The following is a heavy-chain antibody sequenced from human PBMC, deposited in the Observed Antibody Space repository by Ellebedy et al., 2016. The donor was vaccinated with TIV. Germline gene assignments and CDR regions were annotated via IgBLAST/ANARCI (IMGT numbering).Heavy chain of an antibody. CDR1: GYFFTNFW. CDR2: IYPGDSDT. Sequence: GESLKISCKGSGYFFTNFWIGWVRQMPGKGLEWMGIIYPGDSDTRYSPSFQGQVTISADKSIGTAYLQWSSLKASDTAMYYCARRAGVGATDYYYHGLDVWGQGTTVTVSS. J-gene: IGHJ6*02. D-gene: IGHD1-26*01. CDR3: ARRAGVGATDYYYHGLDV. V-gene: IGHV5-51*01.